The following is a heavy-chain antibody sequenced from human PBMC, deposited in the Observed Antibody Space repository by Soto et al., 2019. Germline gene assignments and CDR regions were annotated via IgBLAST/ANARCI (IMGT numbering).Heavy chain of an antibody. CDR1: GYTFTSYG. CDR3: LSISYVGGSYYYGMDV. V-gene: IGHV1-18*01. D-gene: IGHD6-6*01. Sequence: GASVKVSCKASGYTFTSYGISWVRQAPGQGLEWMGWISAYNGNTNYAQKLQGRVTMTTDTSTSTAYMELRSLRSDDTAVYYCLSISYVGGSYYYGMDVWGQGTTVTVSS. J-gene: IGHJ6*02. CDR2: ISAYNGNT.